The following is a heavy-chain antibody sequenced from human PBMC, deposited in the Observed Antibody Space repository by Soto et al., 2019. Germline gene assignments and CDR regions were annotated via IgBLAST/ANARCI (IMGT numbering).Heavy chain of an antibody. D-gene: IGHD3-3*01. CDR1: GYTFTSYG. Sequence: ASVKVSCKASGYTFTSYGISWVRQAPGQGLEWMGWISAYNGNTNYAQKLQGRVTMTTDTSTSTAYMELRSLRSDDTAVYYCARGSGILRFLEWSFGWFDPWGQGTLVTV. CDR3: ARGSGILRFLEWSFGWFDP. V-gene: IGHV1-18*01. J-gene: IGHJ5*02. CDR2: ISAYNGNT.